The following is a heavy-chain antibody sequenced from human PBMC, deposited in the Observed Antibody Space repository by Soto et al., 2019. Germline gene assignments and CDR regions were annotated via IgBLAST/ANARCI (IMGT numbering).Heavy chain of an antibody. CDR1: GYSVTSYW. Sequence: GESLKISCKGSGYSVTSYWMGWVRQMTGKGLECMGIIYPGDSDTRYSPSFQGQVTISADKSISTAYLQWSSLKASDTAMYYCARHRGYGCGWINGAHYYYYYGMDVWGQGTTVTVSS. J-gene: IGHJ6*02. CDR3: ARHRGYGCGWINGAHYYYYYGMDV. D-gene: IGHD6-19*01. CDR2: IYPGDSDT. V-gene: IGHV5-51*01.